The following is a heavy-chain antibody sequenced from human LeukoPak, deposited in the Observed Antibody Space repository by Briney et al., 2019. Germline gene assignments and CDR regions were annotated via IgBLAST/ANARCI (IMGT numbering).Heavy chain of an antibody. J-gene: IGHJ4*02. CDR2: IYYSGST. Sequence: SETLSLTCTVSGGSISSYYWSWIRQPPGMGLEWIGYIYYSGSTNYNPSLKSRVTISVDTSKNQFSLKLSSVTAADTAVYYCARVGGVPAAYFDYWGQGTLVTVSS. D-gene: IGHD2-2*01. V-gene: IGHV4-59*01. CDR1: GGSISSYY. CDR3: ARVGGVPAAYFDY.